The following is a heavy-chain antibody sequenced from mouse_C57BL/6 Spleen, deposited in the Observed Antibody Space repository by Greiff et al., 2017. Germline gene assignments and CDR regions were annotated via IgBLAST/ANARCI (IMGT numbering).Heavy chain of an antibody. V-gene: IGHV5-6*01. J-gene: IGHJ2*01. D-gene: IGHD4-1*01. Sequence: EVKLVESGGDLVKPGGSLKLSCAASGFTFSSYGMSWVRQTPDKRLEWVATISSGGSYTYYPDSVKGRFTISRDNAKTTLYLQMSSLKSEDTAMYYCARQEKTGTGFDYWGQGTTLTVSS. CDR2: ISSGGSYT. CDR3: ARQEKTGTGFDY. CDR1: GFTFSSYG.